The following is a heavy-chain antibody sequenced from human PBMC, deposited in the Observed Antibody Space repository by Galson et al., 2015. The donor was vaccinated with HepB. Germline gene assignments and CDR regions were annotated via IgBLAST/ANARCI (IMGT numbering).Heavy chain of an antibody. V-gene: IGHV3-11*01. D-gene: IGHD3-10*01. CDR2: ISSSGSTI. Sequence: SLRLSCAASGFTFSDYYMSWIRQAPGKGLEWVSYISSSGSTIYYADSVKGRFTISRDNAKNSLYLQMNSLRAEDTAVYYCARDRKEELLWFRGIPASGAFDIWGQGTMVTVSS. J-gene: IGHJ3*02. CDR1: GFTFSDYY. CDR3: ARDRKEELLWFRGIPASGAFDI.